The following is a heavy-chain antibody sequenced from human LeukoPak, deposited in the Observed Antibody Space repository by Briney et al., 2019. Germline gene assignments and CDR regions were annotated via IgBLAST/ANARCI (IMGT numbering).Heavy chain of an antibody. CDR1: GGTFSSYT. CDR2: IIPILGIA. Sequence: EASVKVSCKASGGTFSSYTISWVRQAPGQGLEWMGRIIPILGIANYAQKFQGRVTITADKSTSTAYMELSSLRSEDTAVYYCARDWGVGGYSHGNAFDIWGQGTMVTVSS. CDR3: ARDWGVGGYSHGNAFDI. D-gene: IGHD5-18*01. J-gene: IGHJ3*02. V-gene: IGHV1-69*04.